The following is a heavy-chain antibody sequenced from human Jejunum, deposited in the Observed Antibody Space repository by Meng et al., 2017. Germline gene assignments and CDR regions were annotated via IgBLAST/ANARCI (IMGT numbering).Heavy chain of an antibody. Sequence: QVQLQQSGPGLVKTSQTLSLTCTVSGGSLASVSHQWNLIRQPPGKGLEYIGYIYYDGNTNYSPSLKSRVSISIDTSKNKFSLRLNSVTAADTAVYYCAREVYLDTAMIIDSWGPGTLVTVSS. D-gene: IGHD5-18*01. J-gene: IGHJ4*02. CDR1: GGSLASVSHQ. V-gene: IGHV4-30-4*01. CDR2: IYYDGNT. CDR3: AREVYLDTAMIIDS.